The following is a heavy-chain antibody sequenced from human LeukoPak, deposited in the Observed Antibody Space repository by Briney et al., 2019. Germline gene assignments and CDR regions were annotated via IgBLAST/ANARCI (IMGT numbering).Heavy chain of an antibody. J-gene: IGHJ4*02. CDR1: GYTFTSYY. Sequence: GASVKVSCKASGYTFTSYYMHWVRQAPGQGLEWMGIINPRGGSTSYAQKFQGRVTMTRDTSTNTVYMELSSLRSEDTAVYYCAREGGGSGSYYPLNYYFDYWGQGTLVTVSS. CDR3: AREGGGSGSYYPLNYYFDY. CDR2: INPRGGST. V-gene: IGHV1-46*01. D-gene: IGHD3-10*01.